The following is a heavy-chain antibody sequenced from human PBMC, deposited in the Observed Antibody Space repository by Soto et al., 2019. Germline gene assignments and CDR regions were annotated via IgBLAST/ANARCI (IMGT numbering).Heavy chain of an antibody. CDR1: GGSVSSGSFH. D-gene: IGHD6-19*01. J-gene: IGHJ4*02. CDR2: IFYNGTP. V-gene: IGHV4-61*01. CDR3: ARIGGWYDIDF. Sequence: VQLQQSGPGLVKPSETLSLTCSVSGGSVSSGSFHWSWIRESPGKGLQFIGSIFYNGTPNYSPSLKSRVTVSIDTSQGHFSLKLVSVAAADSAVYYCARIGGWYDIDFWGQGNLVTVSS.